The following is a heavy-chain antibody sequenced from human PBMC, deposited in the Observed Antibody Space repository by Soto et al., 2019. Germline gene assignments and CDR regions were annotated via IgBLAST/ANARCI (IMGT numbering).Heavy chain of an antibody. CDR3: ARGGTLNWNYAY. Sequence: QVQLQESGPGLVKPSETLSLTCTVSGGSVSSGSYYWSWIRQPPGKGLEWIGYIYYSGSTNYNPSLKSRVTISVDTSKNQFSLKLSSVTAADTAVYYCARGGTLNWNYAYWGQGTLVTVSS. CDR2: IYYSGST. J-gene: IGHJ4*02. V-gene: IGHV4-61*01. D-gene: IGHD1-7*01. CDR1: GGSVSSGSYY.